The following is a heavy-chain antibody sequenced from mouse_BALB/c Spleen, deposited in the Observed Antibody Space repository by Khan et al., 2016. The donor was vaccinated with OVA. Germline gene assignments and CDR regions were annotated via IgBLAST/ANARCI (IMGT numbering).Heavy chain of an antibody. J-gene: IGHJ3*01. D-gene: IGHD1-1*01. CDR3: VNHGSSSAWFTY. V-gene: IGHV1-7*01. CDR1: GYTFTSYW. CDR2: INPATDYT. Sequence: QVQLQQSGAELAKPGASVKMSCKASGYTFTSYWMHWVKQRPGQGLEWIGYINPATDYTEYNQKFKNKATLTEDKSSSTSHMQRISLTSEDSSFYYCVNHGSSSAWFTYWGQGTPVTVSA.